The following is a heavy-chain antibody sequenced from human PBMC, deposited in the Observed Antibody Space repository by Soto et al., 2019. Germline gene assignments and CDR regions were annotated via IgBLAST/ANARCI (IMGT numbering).Heavy chain of an antibody. CDR1: GGTFSSYT. J-gene: IGHJ4*02. CDR2: IIPILGIA. Sequence: SVKVSCKASGGTFSSYTISWVRQAPGQGLEWMGRIIPILGIANYAQKFQGRVTITADKSTSTAYMELSSLRSEDTAVYYCASDRGSGGSRISDYWGQGTLVTVSS. V-gene: IGHV1-69*02. D-gene: IGHD2-15*01. CDR3: ASDRGSGGSRISDY.